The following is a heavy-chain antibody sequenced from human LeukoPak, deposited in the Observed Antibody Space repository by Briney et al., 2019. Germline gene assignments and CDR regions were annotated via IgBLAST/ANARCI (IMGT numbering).Heavy chain of an antibody. V-gene: IGHV4-59*01. J-gene: IGHJ6*03. D-gene: IGHD6-13*01. CDR1: GGSISSYY. CDR2: IYYSGST. Sequence: SETLSLTCTVSGGSISSYYWSWIRQPPGKGLEWIGYIYYSGSTNYNPSLKSRVTISVDTPKNQFSLKLSSVTAADTAVYYCARDAGIAAAVYYYYYMDVWGKGTTVTVSS. CDR3: ARDAGIAAAVYYYYYMDV.